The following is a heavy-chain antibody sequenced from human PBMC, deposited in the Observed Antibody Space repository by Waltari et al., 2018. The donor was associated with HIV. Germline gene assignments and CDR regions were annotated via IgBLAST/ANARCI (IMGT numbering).Heavy chain of an antibody. D-gene: IGHD1-1*01. CDR1: GGSISSGSYY. Sequence: QVQLQESGPGLVKPSQTLSLTCTVSGGSISSGSYYWSWIRQPAGNGLEWIGRIYTSGSTNNNPSLKSRVTITVDTSKTQFSLKLSSATAADTAVYYWARDLKTGNFDYWGQGTLVTVSS. V-gene: IGHV4-61*02. CDR2: IYTSGST. J-gene: IGHJ4*02. CDR3: ARDLKTGNFDY.